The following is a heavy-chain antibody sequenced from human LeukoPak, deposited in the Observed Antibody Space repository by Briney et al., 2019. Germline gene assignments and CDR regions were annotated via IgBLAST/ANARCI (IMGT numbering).Heavy chain of an antibody. D-gene: IGHD1-26*01. CDR3: ARVGGSRYYYYYYGMDV. J-gene: IGHJ6*02. CDR2: INHSGST. V-gene: IGHV4-34*01. Sequence: SETLSLTCAVYGGSFSGYYWSWIRQPPGKGLEWIGEINHSGSTNYNLSLKSRVTISVDTSKNQFSLKLSSVTAADTAVYYCARVGGSRYYYYYYGMDVWGQGTTVTVSS. CDR1: GGSFSGYY.